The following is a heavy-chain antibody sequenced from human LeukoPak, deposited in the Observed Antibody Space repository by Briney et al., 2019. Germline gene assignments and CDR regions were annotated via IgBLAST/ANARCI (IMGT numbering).Heavy chain of an antibody. Sequence: ASVKVSCKASGYTFTSYGISGARAAPGQGLEWMGWISAYNGNTNYAQKLQGRVTMTTDTSTSTAYMELRSLRSDDTAVYYCARGVSGYSYGLPPNWFDSWGQGTLVTVSS. CDR3: ARGVSGYSYGLPPNWFDS. V-gene: IGHV1-18*01. CDR1: GYTFTSYG. CDR2: ISAYNGNT. D-gene: IGHD5-18*01. J-gene: IGHJ5*01.